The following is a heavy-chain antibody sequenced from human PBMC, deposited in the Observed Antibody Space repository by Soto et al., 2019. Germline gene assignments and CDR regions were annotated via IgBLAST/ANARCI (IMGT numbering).Heavy chain of an antibody. CDR2: IIPILGIA. J-gene: IGHJ4*02. V-gene: IGHV1-69*08. CDR1: GGTFSSYT. Sequence: QVQLVQSGAEVKKPGSSVKVSCKASGGTFSSYTISWVRQAPGQGLEWMGRIIPILGIANYAQKFQGRVTITADKPTSTAYMELSSLRSEDTAVYYCARDPGCSGGSCYLDYWGQGTLVTVSS. D-gene: IGHD2-15*01. CDR3: ARDPGCSGGSCYLDY.